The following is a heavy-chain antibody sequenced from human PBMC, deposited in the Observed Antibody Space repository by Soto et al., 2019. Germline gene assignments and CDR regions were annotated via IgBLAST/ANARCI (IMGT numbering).Heavy chain of an antibody. CDR2: INAGNGNT. J-gene: IGHJ5*02. CDR3: ARQVYCTNGVCYDFHSVWFDP. D-gene: IGHD2-8*01. V-gene: IGHV1-3*01. Sequence: ASVKVSCKASGYTFTSYAMHWVRQAPGQRLEWMGWINAGNGNTKYSQKFQGRVTITRDTSASTAYMELSSLRSEDTAVYYCARQVYCTNGVCYDFHSVWFDPWGQGTLVTVSS. CDR1: GYTFTSYA.